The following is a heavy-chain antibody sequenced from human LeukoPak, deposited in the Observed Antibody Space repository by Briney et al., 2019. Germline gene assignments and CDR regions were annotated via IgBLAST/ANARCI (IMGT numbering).Heavy chain of an antibody. CDR1: GYTFTSYY. CDR3: ASDIAAAGIGAFDI. Sequence: ASVKVSCKASGYTFTSYYMHWVRQAPGQGLEWMGTIDPSGVPTYAQKFQGRVTMTRDTSTSTIYMELSSLRSDDTAVYYCASDIAAAGIGAFDIWGQGTMVTVSS. J-gene: IGHJ3*02. V-gene: IGHV1-46*01. CDR2: IDPSGVP. D-gene: IGHD6-13*01.